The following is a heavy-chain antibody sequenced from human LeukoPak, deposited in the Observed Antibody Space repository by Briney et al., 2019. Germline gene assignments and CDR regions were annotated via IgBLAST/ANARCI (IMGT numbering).Heavy chain of an antibody. D-gene: IGHD3-9*01. J-gene: IGHJ3*02. CDR1: GFTFSSYA. V-gene: IGHV3-23*01. CDR3: AKPEILRYFDWGGDSFGPDAFDI. CDR2: ISGSGGST. Sequence: GGSLRLSCAASGFTFSSYAMSWVRQAPGKGLEWVSAISGSGGSTYYADSVKGRFTISRDNSKNTLYLQMNSLRAEDTAVYYCAKPEILRYFDWGGDSFGPDAFDIWGQGTMVTVSS.